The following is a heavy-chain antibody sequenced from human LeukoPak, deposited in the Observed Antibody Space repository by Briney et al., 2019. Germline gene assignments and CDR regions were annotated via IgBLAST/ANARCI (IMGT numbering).Heavy chain of an antibody. J-gene: IGHJ5*02. CDR1: GGSLSSSSYY. Sequence: SETLSLTCTVSGGSLSSSSYYWGWLRQPPGTGLEWLGSIYYSGSTYYNPSLKSRVTISVDTSKNQFSLKLSSVTAADTAVYYCARSRGGYGDYGSWFDPWGQGTLVTVSS. CDR3: ARSRGGYGDYGSWFDP. V-gene: IGHV4-39*07. D-gene: IGHD4-17*01. CDR2: IYYSGST.